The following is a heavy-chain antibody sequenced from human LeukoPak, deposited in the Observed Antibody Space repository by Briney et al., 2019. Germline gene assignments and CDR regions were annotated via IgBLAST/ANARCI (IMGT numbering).Heavy chain of an antibody. CDR3: ARMDTAMVEGP. Sequence: SETLSLTCTVSGYSISSGYSWGWIRQPPGKGLEWIGSISHSGSTYYNPSLKRRVTISVDTAKNQFSLQLSSVTAADTAVYYCARMDTAMVEGPWGQGTLVTVSS. J-gene: IGHJ5*02. CDR2: ISHSGST. D-gene: IGHD5-18*01. CDR1: GYSISSGYS. V-gene: IGHV4-38-2*02.